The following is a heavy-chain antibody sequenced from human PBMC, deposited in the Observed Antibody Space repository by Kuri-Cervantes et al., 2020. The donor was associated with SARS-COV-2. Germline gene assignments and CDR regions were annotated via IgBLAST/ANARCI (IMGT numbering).Heavy chain of an antibody. CDR1: GGSISSYY. CDR3: ARHIPYYDFWSGYYDAFDI. V-gene: IGHV4-59*08. J-gene: IGHJ3*02. CDR2: IYYSGST. Sequence: SETLSPTCTVSGGSISSYYWSWIRQPPGKGREWIGYIYYSGSTNYNPSLKSRVTISVDTSKNQFSLKLSSVTAADTAVYYCARHIPYYDFWSGYYDAFDIWGQGTMVTVSS. D-gene: IGHD3-3*01.